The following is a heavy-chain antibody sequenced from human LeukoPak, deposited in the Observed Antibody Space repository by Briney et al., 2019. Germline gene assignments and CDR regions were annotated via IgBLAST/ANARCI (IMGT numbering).Heavy chain of an antibody. D-gene: IGHD6-19*01. J-gene: IGHJ4*02. CDR1: GGSISSTSYY. CDR2: IYYSGST. CDR3: ARGYSSGWPGY. V-gene: IGHV4-39*07. Sequence: SETLSLTCIVSGGSISSTSYYWGWIRQPPGKGLEWIGNIYYSGSTYYNPSLKSRVTISVDTSKNQFSLKLSSVTAADTAVYYCARGYSSGWPGYWGQGTLVTVSS.